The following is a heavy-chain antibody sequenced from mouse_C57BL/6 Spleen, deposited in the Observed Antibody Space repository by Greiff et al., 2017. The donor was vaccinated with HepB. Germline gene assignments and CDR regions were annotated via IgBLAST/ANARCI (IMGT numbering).Heavy chain of an antibody. D-gene: IGHD2-4*01. V-gene: IGHV1-50*01. CDR1: GYTFTSYW. J-gene: IGHJ3*01. Sequence: QVQLQQPGAELVKPGASVKLSCKASGYTFTSYWMQWVKQRPGQGLEWIGEIDPSDSYTNYNQKFKGKATLTVDTSSSTAYMQLSSLTSEDAAVYYCARDDYVGPWGQGTLVTVSA. CDR3: ARDDYVGP. CDR2: IDPSDSYT.